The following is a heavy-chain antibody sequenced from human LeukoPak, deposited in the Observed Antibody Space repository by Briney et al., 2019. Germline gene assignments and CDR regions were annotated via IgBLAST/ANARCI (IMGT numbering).Heavy chain of an antibody. V-gene: IGHV4-38-2*02. D-gene: IGHD5-24*01. CDR2: INHSGST. CDR1: GYSISSGYY. J-gene: IGHJ4*02. Sequence: KPSETLSLTCTVSGYSISSGYYWSWIRQPPGKGLEWIGEINHSGSTNYNPSLKSRVTISVDTSKNQFSLKLSSVTAADTAVYYCARGRQRRIDYWGQGTLVTVSS. CDR3: ARGRQRRIDY.